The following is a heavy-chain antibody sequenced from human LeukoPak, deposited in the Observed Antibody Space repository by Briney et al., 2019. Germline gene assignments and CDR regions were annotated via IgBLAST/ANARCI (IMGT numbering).Heavy chain of an antibody. CDR1: GFSFSAYG. CDR2: ISRSGAYI. J-gene: IGHJ4*02. Sequence: GGSLRLSCAASGFSFSAYGMNWVRQAPGKGLEWVSCISRSGAYIYYADSVKGRFTISRDNAENSVYLQMNSLRAEDTAIYYCAKDLRSNWFYFDSWGLGTLVTVSS. CDR3: AKDLRSNWFYFDS. V-gene: IGHV3-21*01. D-gene: IGHD6-13*01.